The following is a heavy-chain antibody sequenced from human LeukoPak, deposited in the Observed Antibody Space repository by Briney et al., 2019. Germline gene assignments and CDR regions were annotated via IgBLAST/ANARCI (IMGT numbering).Heavy chain of an antibody. V-gene: IGHV1-8*01. CDR1: GYTFSSYD. J-gene: IGHJ4*02. Sequence: GASVKVSCKASGYTFSSYDINWVRQATGQGLEWMGWMNPTTGNTGYPQKFQGRITMTRDTSINTAYMEISSLRSEDTAVYYCARLSETPAYYDTHVYYYLGYWGQGTLVTVSS. D-gene: IGHD3-22*01. CDR3: ARLSETPAYYDTHVYYYLGY. CDR2: MNPTTGNT.